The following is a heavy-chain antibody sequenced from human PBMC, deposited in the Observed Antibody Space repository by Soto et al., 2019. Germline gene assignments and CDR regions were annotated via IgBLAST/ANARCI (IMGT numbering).Heavy chain of an antibody. J-gene: IGHJ4*02. D-gene: IGHD6-19*01. CDR2: ISGSGGTT. Sequence: GGSLRLSCAASGFTPSSSDMSWVRQGPGKGLEWVSAISGSGGTTYYADSVKGRFTISRDNSKNTMYLQVNSLRAEDTAIYYCAQVMNSGWYLAYWGQGTLVTVSS. V-gene: IGHV3-23*01. CDR1: GFTPSSSD. CDR3: AQVMNSGWYLAY.